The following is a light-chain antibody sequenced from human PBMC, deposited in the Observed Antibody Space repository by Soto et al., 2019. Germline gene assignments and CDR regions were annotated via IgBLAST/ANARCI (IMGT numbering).Light chain of an antibody. Sequence: QSALTQPASVSGSPGQSITISCTGSSSDVGGYNSVSWYQQHPGTVPKLVIYDVINRPSGISNRFSGSKSGNTASLTISGLQAEDEAHYYCSSYTSISASVIFGGGTKLTVL. V-gene: IGLV2-14*03. J-gene: IGLJ2*01. CDR2: DVI. CDR3: SSYTSISASVI. CDR1: SSDVGGYNS.